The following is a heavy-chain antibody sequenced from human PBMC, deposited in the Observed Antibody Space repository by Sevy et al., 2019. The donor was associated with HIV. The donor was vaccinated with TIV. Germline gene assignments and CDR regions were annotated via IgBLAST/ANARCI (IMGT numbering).Heavy chain of an antibody. Sequence: SETLSLTCTVSGDSISNYYWSWIRQPPGKGREWIGNIYYSGFTNYNPSIKSRVNITVDTSKNQFSLKLSSVTAADTAVYYWARGIVAYYFDYWGQGTLVTVSS. V-gene: IGHV4-59*01. CDR1: GDSISNYY. CDR3: ARGIVAYYFDY. J-gene: IGHJ4*02. D-gene: IGHD5-12*01. CDR2: IYYSGFT.